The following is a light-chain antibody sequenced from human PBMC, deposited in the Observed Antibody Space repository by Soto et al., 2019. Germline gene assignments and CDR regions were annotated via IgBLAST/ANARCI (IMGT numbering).Light chain of an antibody. J-gene: IGKJ1*01. CDR3: QQYNNWPLWT. CDR2: GAS. V-gene: IGKV3-15*01. Sequence: EIVMTQSPDTLSVSPGERATLSCRASQSVSSNLAWYQQKPGQAPRLLIYGASTRATGIPARFSGSGSGTEFTLTISSLQSEDFAVYYCQQYNNWPLWTFGQGTKVEI. CDR1: QSVSSN.